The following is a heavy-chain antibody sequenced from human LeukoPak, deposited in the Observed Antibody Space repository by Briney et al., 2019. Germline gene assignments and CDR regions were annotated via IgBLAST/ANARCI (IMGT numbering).Heavy chain of an antibody. Sequence: PSETLSLTCTVSGGSINSYYWNWIRQPAGKGLESIGRIHRGNTNYNPSLKSRITMSLDTSKNQFSLKLSSVTAADTAVYYCARDGGSGWYNYWGQGTLVTVSS. CDR2: IHRGNT. J-gene: IGHJ4*02. CDR3: ARDGGSGWYNY. D-gene: IGHD6-19*01. CDR1: GGSINSYY. V-gene: IGHV4-4*07.